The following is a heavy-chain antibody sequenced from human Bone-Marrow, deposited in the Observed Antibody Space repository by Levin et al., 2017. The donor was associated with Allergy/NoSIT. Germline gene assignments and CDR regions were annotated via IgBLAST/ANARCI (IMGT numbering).Heavy chain of an antibody. CDR3: ARRNDFWSRTHGGYYFFMDV. J-gene: IGHJ6*03. CDR1: GFTFSSYT. CDR2: ISGSSSYI. V-gene: IGHV3-21*01. Sequence: TPSETLSLTCAASGFTFSSYTMNWVRQAPGKGLEWVSSISGSSSYITFSDSVKGRLTISRDNAKNSLFLQMNNLRAEDTAVYYCARRNDFWSRTHGGYYFFMDVWGTGTTVTVSS. D-gene: IGHD3-3*01.